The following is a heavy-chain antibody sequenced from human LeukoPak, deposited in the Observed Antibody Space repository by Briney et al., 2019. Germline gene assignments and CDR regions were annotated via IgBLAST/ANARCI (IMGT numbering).Heavy chain of an antibody. CDR3: ARAVNGLTMVRGVRDYYYYMDV. Sequence: SVKVSCKASGDTFSSYAISWVRQAPGQGLEWLGGIIPIFGTANYAQKFQGSFTITADKSTSTAYLELSSLRSEDTAVYFCARAVNGLTMVRGVRDYYYYMDVWGKGTTVTVSS. D-gene: IGHD3-10*01. CDR1: GDTFSSYA. CDR2: IIPIFGTA. V-gene: IGHV1-69*06. J-gene: IGHJ6*03.